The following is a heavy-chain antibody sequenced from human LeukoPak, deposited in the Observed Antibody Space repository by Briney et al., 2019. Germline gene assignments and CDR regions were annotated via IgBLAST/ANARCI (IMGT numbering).Heavy chain of an antibody. D-gene: IGHD2-21*01. V-gene: IGHV4-59*01. Sequence: SETLSLTCSVSGGSIRSYFWSWIRQPPRRELEGVGYVYYSWSTNYNPSLKSRVTISVDTSKHQFSLRLSSVTAADTAVYYCAREPDTYCGGDCFGDDAFDIWGQGTMVTVSS. CDR3: AREPDTYCGGDCFGDDAFDI. CDR2: VYYSWST. CDR1: GGSIRSYF. J-gene: IGHJ3*02.